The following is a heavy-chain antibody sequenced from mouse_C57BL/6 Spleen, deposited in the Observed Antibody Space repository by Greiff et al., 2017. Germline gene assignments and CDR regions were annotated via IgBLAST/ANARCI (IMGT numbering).Heavy chain of an antibody. V-gene: IGHV1-77*01. J-gene: IGHJ4*01. CDR3: ATYNYGSSGSMDY. D-gene: IGHD1-1*01. CDR1: GYTFTDYY. CDR2: IGPGSGST. Sequence: VKLVESGAELVKPGASVKISCKASGYTFTDYYINWVKQRPGQGLEWIGKIGPGSGSTYYNAKFKGKATLTADKSSSTAYMQLSSLTSEDSAVYFCATYNYGSSGSMDYWGQGTSVTVSS.